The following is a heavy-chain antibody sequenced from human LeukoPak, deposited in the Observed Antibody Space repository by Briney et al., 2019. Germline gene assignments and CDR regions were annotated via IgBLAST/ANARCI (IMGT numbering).Heavy chain of an antibody. CDR1: GFTFSSYA. CDR2: ISYDGSNK. V-gene: IGHV3-30-3*01. Sequence: GGSLRLSCAASGFTFSSYAMHWVRQAPGKGLEWVAVISYDGSNKYYADSVKGRFTISRDNSKNTLYLQMNSLRAEDTAVYYCAKDGDILTGYYLDYWGQGTLVTVSS. J-gene: IGHJ4*02. CDR3: AKDGDILTGYYLDY. D-gene: IGHD3-9*01.